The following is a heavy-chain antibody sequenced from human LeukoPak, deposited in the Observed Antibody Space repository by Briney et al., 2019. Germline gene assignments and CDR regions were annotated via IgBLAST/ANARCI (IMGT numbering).Heavy chain of an antibody. J-gene: IGHJ3*02. D-gene: IGHD3-3*01. CDR1: GYTCTSYY. CDR2: INPNSGGT. V-gene: IGHV1-2*02. Sequence: RASVKVSCKASGYTCTSYYMHWVRQAPGQGLEWMGWINPNSGGTNYAQKFQGRVTMTRATSISTAYMELSRLRSDDTAVYYCARDPQDPYYDFWSGYNDAFDIWGQGTMVTVSS. CDR3: ARDPQDPYYDFWSGYNDAFDI.